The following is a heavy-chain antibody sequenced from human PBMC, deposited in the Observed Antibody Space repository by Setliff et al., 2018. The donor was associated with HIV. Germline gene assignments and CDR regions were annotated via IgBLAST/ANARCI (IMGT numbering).Heavy chain of an antibody. CDR3: AKAARDYYDSSGYYIGIDY. D-gene: IGHD3-22*01. CDR1: GFTFSSYA. CDR2: ISGSAGST. Sequence: PGGSLRLSCAASGFTFSSYAMSWVRQAPGKGLDWVSAISGSAGSTYYADSVEGRFTISRDNSKSTLYLQMNSLRAEDTAVYYCAKAARDYYDSSGYYIGIDYWGRGTLVTVSS. V-gene: IGHV3-23*01. J-gene: IGHJ4*02.